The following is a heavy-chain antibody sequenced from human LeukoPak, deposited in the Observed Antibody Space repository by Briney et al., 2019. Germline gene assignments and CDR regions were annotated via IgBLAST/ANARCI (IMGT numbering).Heavy chain of an antibody. D-gene: IGHD5-12*01. Sequence: GGSLRLSCAASGFTFSNAWMSWVRPAPGEGLEWVGRIKSKTDGGTTDYAAPVTGRFTISRDDSNNTLNLQMNSLKTEDTAVYYCTTTVVDYDYPNMDSWGQGTLVTVSS. CDR3: TTTVVDYDYPNMDS. CDR2: IKSKTDGGTT. V-gene: IGHV3-15*01. CDR1: GFTFSNAW. J-gene: IGHJ4*02.